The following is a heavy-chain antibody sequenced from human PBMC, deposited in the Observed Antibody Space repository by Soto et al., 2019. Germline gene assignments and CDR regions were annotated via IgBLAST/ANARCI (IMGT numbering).Heavy chain of an antibody. V-gene: IGHV4-31*03. CDR2: IYSGST. Sequence: QVQLQESGPGLVKPSQTLSLTCTVSGGSISSGGYYWSWIRQHPGKGLEWIGYIYSGSTYYNPSLKSRVTISVDTSKNQFSLKLSSVTAADTAVYYCARSPEATVTAFDYWGQGTLVTVSS. D-gene: IGHD4-17*01. CDR1: GGSISSGGYY. J-gene: IGHJ4*02. CDR3: ARSPEATVTAFDY.